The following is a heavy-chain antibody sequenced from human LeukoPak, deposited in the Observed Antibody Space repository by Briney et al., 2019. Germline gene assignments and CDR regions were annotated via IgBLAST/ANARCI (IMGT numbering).Heavy chain of an antibody. D-gene: IGHD2-2*01. Sequence: SETLSLTCTVSGGSISSSSYYWGWLRQPPGKGLEWFGSIYYSVYTYYNPSLKSRLTIPVNTSKNQSTLKLSSVTAAVTAVYYCARHSTRGDYFDYGGQGPLVTASS. J-gene: IGHJ4*02. CDR2: IYYSVYT. CDR3: ARHSTRGDYFDY. CDR1: GGSISSSSYY. V-gene: IGHV4-39*01.